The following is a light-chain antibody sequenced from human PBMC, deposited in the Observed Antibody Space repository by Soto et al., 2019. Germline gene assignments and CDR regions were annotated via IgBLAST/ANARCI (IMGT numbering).Light chain of an antibody. J-gene: IGLJ1*01. CDR3: FSYTTSSAPYV. V-gene: IGLV2-14*01. Sequence: QSALTQSASVSGSPGQSITISCTGTTSDVGGYNYVSWYQQHPGKVPKLLIYEVSNRPSGVSNRFSGSKSGNTASLTISGLQAEDESAYYCFSYTTSSAPYVFGTGTKLTVL. CDR2: EVS. CDR1: TSDVGGYNY.